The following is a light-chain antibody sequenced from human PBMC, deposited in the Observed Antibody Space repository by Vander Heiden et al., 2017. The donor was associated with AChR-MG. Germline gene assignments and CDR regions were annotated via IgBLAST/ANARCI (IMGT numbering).Light chain of an antibody. CDR1: QSVLYSSNNKNY. V-gene: IGKV4-1*01. Sequence: DIVMTPSPDSLAVSLGERATINCKPSQSVLYSSNNKNYLAWYQQKPGQPPKLLIYWASTRESGVPDRFSGSGSGTDFTLTISSLQAEDVAVYYCQQYYSTPPVTFGGGTKVEIK. J-gene: IGKJ4*01. CDR3: QQYYSTPPVT. CDR2: WAS.